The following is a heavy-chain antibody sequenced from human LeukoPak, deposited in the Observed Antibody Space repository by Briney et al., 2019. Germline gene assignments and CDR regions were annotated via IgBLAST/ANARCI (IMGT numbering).Heavy chain of an antibody. V-gene: IGHV1-69*05. CDR2: IIPIFGTA. J-gene: IGHJ4*02. D-gene: IGHD3-10*01. CDR3: TREGGGSGKIFDY. Sequence: SVKVSCKASGGTFSSYAISWVRQAPGQGLEWIGGIIPIFGTANYAQKFQDRVTITTDESTSTASLALSSLISDDPPVHNLTREGGGSGKIFDYWGQGTLVTVSS. CDR1: GGTFSSYA.